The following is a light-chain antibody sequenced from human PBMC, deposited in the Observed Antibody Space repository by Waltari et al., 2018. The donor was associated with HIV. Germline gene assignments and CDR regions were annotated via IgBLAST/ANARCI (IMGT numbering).Light chain of an antibody. V-gene: IGKV1-5*03. CDR3: QHYNGYSQT. CDR2: KAS. Sequence: DIQMTQSPSTLSASVGDRVTITCRASQSISSWLAWYQQKPGKAPKLLIYKASSLESGVPSSFSGSGSGTEFTLTISSLQADDFETYYCQHYNGYSQTFGQGTKVEIK. J-gene: IGKJ1*01. CDR1: QSISSW.